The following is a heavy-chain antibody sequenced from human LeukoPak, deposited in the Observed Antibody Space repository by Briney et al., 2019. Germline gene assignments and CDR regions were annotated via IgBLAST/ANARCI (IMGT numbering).Heavy chain of an antibody. CDR1: GYTFTGYY. CDR2: INPNSGGT. CDR3: ARSVYYGSGSPIDY. D-gene: IGHD3-10*01. V-gene: IGHV1-2*02. J-gene: IGHJ4*02. Sequence: ASVKVSCKASGYTFTGYYMHWVRQAPGQGLEWMGWINPNSGGTNYAQKFQGRVTMTRDTSISTAYMELSRLRSDDTAVYYCARSVYYGSGSPIDYWGQGTLVIVSS.